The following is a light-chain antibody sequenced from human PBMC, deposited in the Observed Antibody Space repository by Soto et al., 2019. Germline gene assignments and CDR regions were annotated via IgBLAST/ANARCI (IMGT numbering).Light chain of an antibody. J-gene: IGKJ4*01. CDR1: QGINNY. Sequence: DIQMTQSPSSLSASVGDRVTITCQTSQGINNYLNWYQQKPRQAPKLLIYDVSHLQTGVPFRFRGSGSGQYFTLTISRLQAEDFATYYCQHYYNFPLTFGGGT. V-gene: IGKV1-33*01. CDR3: QHYYNFPLT. CDR2: DVS.